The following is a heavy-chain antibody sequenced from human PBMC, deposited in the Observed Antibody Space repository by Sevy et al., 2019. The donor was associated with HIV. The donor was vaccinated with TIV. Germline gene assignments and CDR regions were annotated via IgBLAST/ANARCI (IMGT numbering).Heavy chain of an antibody. CDR2: FDPEDGER. Sequence: ASVKVSCKVSGYSLTELSMHWVRQAPGKGLEWMGGFDPEDGERIYAQKFQVRVTMTEDTSTDTAYMELTSRRSEDTAVYYCAMRHCSGGSCYSFFDYWGQGTLVTVSS. D-gene: IGHD2-15*01. CDR1: GYSLTELS. V-gene: IGHV1-24*01. CDR3: AMRHCSGGSCYSFFDY. J-gene: IGHJ4*02.